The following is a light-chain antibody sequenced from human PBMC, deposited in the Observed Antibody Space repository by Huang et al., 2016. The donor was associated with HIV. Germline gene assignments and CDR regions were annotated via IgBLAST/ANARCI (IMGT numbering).Light chain of an antibody. Sequence: IIMIQSPATLSVSPGDRATLSCSTSQSVRSNLAWYQQKAGQAPSRLIFGASTSATGVPARCSGSGAGTEFTLTISNVQSEDFAGYYCQHYNNWPLFTFGPGTKVDIK. J-gene: IGKJ3*01. CDR3: QHYNNWPLFT. CDR2: GAS. V-gene: IGKV3-15*01. CDR1: QSVRSN.